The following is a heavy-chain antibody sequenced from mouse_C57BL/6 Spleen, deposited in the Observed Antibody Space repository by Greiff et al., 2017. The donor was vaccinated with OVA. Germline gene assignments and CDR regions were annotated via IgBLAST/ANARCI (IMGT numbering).Heavy chain of an antibody. D-gene: IGHD1-1*01. CDR1: GYAFTNYL. CDR2: INPGSGGT. Sequence: QVQLKQSGAELVRPGTSVKVSCKASGYAFTNYLIEWVKQRPGQGLEWIGVINPGSGGTNYNEKFKGKATLTADKSSSTAYMQLSSLTSEDSAVYLCARYGGSSYGAYWYFDVWGTGTTVTVSS. J-gene: IGHJ1*03. V-gene: IGHV1-54*01. CDR3: ARYGGSSYGAYWYFDV.